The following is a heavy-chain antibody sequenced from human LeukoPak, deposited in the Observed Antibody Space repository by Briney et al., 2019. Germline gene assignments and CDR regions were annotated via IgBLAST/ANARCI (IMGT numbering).Heavy chain of an antibody. CDR2: IYSSGST. CDR1: GGSISSYY. Sequence: SETLSLTCTVSGGSISSYYWSWIRQPAGKGLEWIGRIYSSGSTNYNPSLKSRVTMSVDTSKNRFSLKLSSVTAADTAVYYCARLGTPGGWFDYWGQGALVTVSS. J-gene: IGHJ4*02. V-gene: IGHV4-4*07. CDR3: ARLGTPGGWFDY. D-gene: IGHD4-23*01.